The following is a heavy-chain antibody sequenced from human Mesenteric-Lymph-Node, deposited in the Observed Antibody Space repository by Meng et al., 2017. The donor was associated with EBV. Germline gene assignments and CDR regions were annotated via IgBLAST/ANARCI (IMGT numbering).Heavy chain of an antibody. CDR2: INPGNGDT. Sequence: QVQLVKSWAGVKKPWASVKVSCKTSGYTFTTYAMQWVRQAPGQRLEWMGWINPGNGDTKYSPNFQGRVTFTRDTSASTAYMELSSLRPEDTAVYYCAREDYHSIGYYPCGYWGQGTLVTVSS. D-gene: IGHD3-22*01. CDR1: GYTFTTYA. J-gene: IGHJ4*02. V-gene: IGHV1-3*01. CDR3: AREDYHSIGYYPCGY.